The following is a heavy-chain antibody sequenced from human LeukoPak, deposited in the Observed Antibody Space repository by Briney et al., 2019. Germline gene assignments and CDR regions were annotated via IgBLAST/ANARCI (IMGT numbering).Heavy chain of an antibody. Sequence: GGSLRLSCTASGFTFGDYGLSWVRQAPGKGLEWVGFIRSKAYGGTTEYAASVKGRFTISRDDSKSIAYLQMNSLKTEDTAVYYCTRAGPYDFWSGYYTVSFAFDIWGQGTMVTVSS. CDR2: IRSKAYGGTT. CDR1: GFTFGDYG. V-gene: IGHV3-49*04. J-gene: IGHJ3*02. D-gene: IGHD3-3*01. CDR3: TRAGPYDFWSGYYTVSFAFDI.